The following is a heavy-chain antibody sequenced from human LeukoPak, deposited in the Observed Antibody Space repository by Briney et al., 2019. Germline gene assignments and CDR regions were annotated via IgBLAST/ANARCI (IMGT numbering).Heavy chain of an antibody. CDR2: ISYDGSNK. D-gene: IGHD3-10*01. J-gene: IGHJ6*04. V-gene: IGHV3-30*04. Sequence: GRSLRLSCAASGFTFSSYAMHWVRQAPGKGLEWVAVISYDGSNKYYADSVKGRFTISRDNSKNTLYLQMNSLRAEDTAVYYCARGPGAITMVRGVGYYYYGMDVWGKGTTVTVSS. CDR1: GFTFSSYA. CDR3: ARGPGAITMVRGVGYYYYGMDV.